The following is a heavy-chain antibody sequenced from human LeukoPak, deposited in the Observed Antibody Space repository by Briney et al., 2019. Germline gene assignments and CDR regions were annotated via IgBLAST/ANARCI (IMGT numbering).Heavy chain of an antibody. CDR3: TKEEDFDH. V-gene: IGHV3-23*01. CDR1: GFTFSKFA. CDR2: ISGSGDAT. Sequence: GGSLRLSCAASGFTFSKFALSWVRQAPGKGLEWVSGISGSGDATYYASSVKGRFSISRDNSKDTVYLQMKSLRPEDTAVYYCTKEEDFDHWGQGALVTVSS. J-gene: IGHJ4*02.